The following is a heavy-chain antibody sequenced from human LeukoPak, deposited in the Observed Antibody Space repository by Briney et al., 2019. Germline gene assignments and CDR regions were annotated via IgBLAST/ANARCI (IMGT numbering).Heavy chain of an antibody. V-gene: IGHV3-23*01. Sequence: GGSLRLSCVGSGFTFGDYAMSWVRQAPGKGLEWVSGISGRSKGNSPWYAESVRGRSTISRDNSKNTLYLQMNSLRAEDTAVYYCARETPHYYGSGSPLYWGQGTLVTVSS. D-gene: IGHD3-10*01. CDR2: ISGRSKGNSP. J-gene: IGHJ4*02. CDR1: GFTFGDYA. CDR3: ARETPHYYGSGSPLY.